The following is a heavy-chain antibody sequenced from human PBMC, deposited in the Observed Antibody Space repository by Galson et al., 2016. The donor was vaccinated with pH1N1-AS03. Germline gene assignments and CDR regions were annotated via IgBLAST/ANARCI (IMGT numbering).Heavy chain of an antibody. CDR3: ARDPTYATSGYYYPHFDH. V-gene: IGHV3-48*03. CDR1: GFTFSNYE. CDR2: ISNSGTTV. Sequence: SLRLSCAASGFTFSNYEMNWVRQAPGKGLEWVSYISNSGTTVHYADSVKGRFTISRDNAKNSLYLQLSSLRAEDTAVYYCARDPTYATSGYYYPHFDHWGQGTLVTVSS. D-gene: IGHD3-22*01. J-gene: IGHJ5*02.